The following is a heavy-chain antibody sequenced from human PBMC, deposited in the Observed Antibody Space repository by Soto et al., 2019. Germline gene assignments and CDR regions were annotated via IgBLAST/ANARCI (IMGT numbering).Heavy chain of an antibody. CDR3: AKGYSSGWYATFDY. V-gene: IGHV3-30*18. Sequence: QVQLVESGGGVVQPGRSLRLSCAASGFTFSSYGMHWVRQAPGKGLEWVAVISYDGSNKYYADSVKGRFTISRDNSKNPLYLQMTSLRAEDTAVYYCAKGYSSGWYATFDYWGQGTLVTVSS. CDR1: GFTFSSYG. J-gene: IGHJ4*02. D-gene: IGHD6-19*01. CDR2: ISYDGSNK.